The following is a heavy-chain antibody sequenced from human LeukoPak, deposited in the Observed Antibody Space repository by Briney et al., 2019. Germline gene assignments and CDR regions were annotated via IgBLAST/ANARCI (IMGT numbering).Heavy chain of an antibody. V-gene: IGHV4-34*01. CDR1: GGSFSGYY. J-gene: IGHJ4*02. Sequence: SETLSLTCAVYGGSFSGYYWSWIRQPPGKGLEWIGEINHSGSTNYNPSLKSRVTISVDTSKNQFSLKLSSVTAADTAVYYCARGXXTVDYWGQGTLVTVSS. CDR2: INHSGST. CDR3: ARGXXTVDY.